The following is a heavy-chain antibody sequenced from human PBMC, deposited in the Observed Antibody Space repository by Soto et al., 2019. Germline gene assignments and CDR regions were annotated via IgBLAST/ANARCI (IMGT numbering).Heavy chain of an antibody. CDR3: VRDTMRASATASLDY. Sequence: GGTLRLSCAASGFTFSTYEFNWVRQAPGRGLEWISYISVSGNIIKYAESVKGRFTISRDNAENSLHLHMSNLRVDDTALYFCVRDTMRASATASLDYWGQGTQVTVSS. V-gene: IGHV3-48*03. CDR2: ISVSGNII. CDR1: GFTFSTYE. J-gene: IGHJ4*02. D-gene: IGHD2-2*01.